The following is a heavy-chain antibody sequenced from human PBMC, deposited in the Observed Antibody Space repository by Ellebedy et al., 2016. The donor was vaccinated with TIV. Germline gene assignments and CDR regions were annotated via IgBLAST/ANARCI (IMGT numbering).Heavy chain of an antibody. D-gene: IGHD2-21*02. J-gene: IGHJ4*03. Sequence: GGSLRLSCAASRFTFSSYDMHWVRQGTGQGLEWVSAIGTAGDTYYPGSVTGRFTISRENAKNSLYLHMKSLRAEDTAVYYCARVRFGDTAVDYWGQGTLVTVSS. CDR2: IGTAGDT. CDR3: ARVRFGDTAVDY. V-gene: IGHV3-13*01. CDR1: RFTFSSYD.